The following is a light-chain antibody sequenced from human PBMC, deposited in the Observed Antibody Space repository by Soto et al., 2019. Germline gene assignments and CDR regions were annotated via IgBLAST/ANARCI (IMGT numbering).Light chain of an antibody. Sequence: DIVMTQSPDSLAVSLGERATINCESSQSVFYSYTHKNCLAWYQQRPGQPPKLLIYWASTRESGVTDRFSGSGSGTDFTLTINSLEAEDVAVYYCQQYLSTPRTFGQGTNVVIK. V-gene: IGKV4-1*01. CDR1: QSVFYSYTHKNC. CDR2: WAS. J-gene: IGKJ1*01. CDR3: QQYLSTPRT.